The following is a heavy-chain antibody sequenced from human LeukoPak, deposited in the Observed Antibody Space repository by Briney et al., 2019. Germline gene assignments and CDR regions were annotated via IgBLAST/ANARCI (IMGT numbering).Heavy chain of an antibody. J-gene: IGHJ4*02. CDR2: ISSSSSYI. V-gene: IGHV3-21*01. Sequence: GGSLRLSCAASGFTFSSYSMNWVRQAPGKGLEWVSSISSSSSYIYYADSVKGRFTISRDNAKSSLYLQMNSLRAEDTAVYYCAREVMVRGEYGFDYWGQGTLVTVSS. CDR3: AREVMVRGEYGFDY. D-gene: IGHD3-10*01. CDR1: GFTFSSYS.